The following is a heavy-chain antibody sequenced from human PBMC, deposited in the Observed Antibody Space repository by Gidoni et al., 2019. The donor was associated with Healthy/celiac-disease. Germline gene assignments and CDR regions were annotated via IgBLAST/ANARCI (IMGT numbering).Heavy chain of an antibody. CDR1: GFTFSDYY. CDR3: AREFVVVPAAPLAFDI. J-gene: IGHJ3*02. D-gene: IGHD2-2*01. V-gene: IGHV3-11*01. Sequence: QVQLVESGGGLVKPGGSLRRSCAASGFTFSDYYLSWIRQAPGKGLEWVSYIISSGSTISYADSVKGRFTISRDNAKNSLYLQMNSLRAEDTAVYYCAREFVVVPAAPLAFDIWGQGTMVTVSS. CDR2: IISSGSTI.